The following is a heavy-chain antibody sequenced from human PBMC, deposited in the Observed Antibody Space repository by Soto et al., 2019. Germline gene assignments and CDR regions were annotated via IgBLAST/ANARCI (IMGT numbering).Heavy chain of an antibody. CDR3: ARDMGRWLQNNWFDP. Sequence: EVQLVESGGGLVKPGGSLRLSCAASGFTFSSYSMNWVRQAPGKGLEWVSSISSSSSYIYYADSVKGRFTISRDNAKNSLYLQMNSLRAEDMAVYYCARDMGRWLQNNWFDPWGQGTLVTVSS. V-gene: IGHV3-21*01. J-gene: IGHJ5*02. CDR2: ISSSSSYI. CDR1: GFTFSSYS. D-gene: IGHD5-12*01.